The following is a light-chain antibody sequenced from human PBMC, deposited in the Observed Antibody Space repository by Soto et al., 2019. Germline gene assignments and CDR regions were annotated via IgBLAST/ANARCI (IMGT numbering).Light chain of an antibody. Sequence: EIVLTQSPCTLSLSPGERATLSCRASQSVNSRYLACYQQNAGHAPRLLIYGASSRATGTPDRLSGSVSGTDFTHTISRLEPEDFAVYYCQQYGSTPRPFGQGTKADIK. CDR1: QSVNSRY. CDR2: GAS. J-gene: IGKJ1*01. CDR3: QQYGSTPRP. V-gene: IGKV3-20*01.